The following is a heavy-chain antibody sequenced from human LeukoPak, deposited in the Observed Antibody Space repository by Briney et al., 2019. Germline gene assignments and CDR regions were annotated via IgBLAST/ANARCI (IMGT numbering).Heavy chain of an antibody. D-gene: IGHD1-26*01. J-gene: IGHJ4*02. V-gene: IGHV3-74*01. CDR2: INEDGSTT. CDR1: GFTFSSNW. Sequence: GGSLRLSCAASGFTFSSNWMHWVRQAPGKGLVWVSRINEDGSTTNYADSVKGRSTIFRDNAETTLYLQLNSLRAEDTAVYYCVRDLGGRSGHWGQGTLVTVSP. CDR3: VRDLGGRSGH.